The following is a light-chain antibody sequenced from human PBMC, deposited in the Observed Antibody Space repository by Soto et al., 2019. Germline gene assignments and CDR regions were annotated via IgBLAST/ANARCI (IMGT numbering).Light chain of an antibody. CDR3: QEYGSSPYLT. Sequence: EIVWTQSPGTLSLSPGERATLSCRASQSVGSSYLAWYQQKPGQAPRLLIYGASSRATGIPDRFSGSGSGTDFTLTISRLEPEDVAVYYCQEYGSSPYLTFGGGTKVEIK. CDR1: QSVGSSY. V-gene: IGKV3-20*01. CDR2: GAS. J-gene: IGKJ4*01.